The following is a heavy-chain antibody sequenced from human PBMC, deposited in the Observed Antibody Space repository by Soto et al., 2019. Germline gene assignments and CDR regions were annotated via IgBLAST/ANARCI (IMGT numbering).Heavy chain of an antibody. J-gene: IGHJ6*02. D-gene: IGHD6-6*01. CDR2: TYYRSKWYN. V-gene: IGHV6-1*01. Sequence: QTLSLTCAISGDSVSSNSAAWNWIRQSPSRGLEWLGRTYYRSKWYNDYAVSVKSRITINPDTSKNQFSLQLNSVTPEDTAVYYCAKDVAARLSWGYYYYGMDVWGQGTTVTVSS. CDR1: GDSVSSNSAA. CDR3: AKDVAARLSWGYYYYGMDV.